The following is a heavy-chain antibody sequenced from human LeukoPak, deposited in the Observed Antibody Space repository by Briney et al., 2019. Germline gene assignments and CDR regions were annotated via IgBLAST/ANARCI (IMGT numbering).Heavy chain of an antibody. V-gene: IGHV1-18*01. CDR1: GYTFTNYG. CDR3: ARDRSTSSL. J-gene: IGHJ4*02. D-gene: IGHD6-6*01. CDR2: ISAYNGNT. Sequence: GASVKVSCKASGYTFTNYGISWVRQAPGQGLEWMGWISAYNGNTDYAQKFQGRVNMTIDTSTSTAYMELRSLISDDTPVYYCARDRSTSSLWGQGTLVTVSS.